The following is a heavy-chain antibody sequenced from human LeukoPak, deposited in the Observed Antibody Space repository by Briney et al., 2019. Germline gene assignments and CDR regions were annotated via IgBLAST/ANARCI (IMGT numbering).Heavy chain of an antibody. CDR3: ARDDCSSSSCYHNWFDP. CDR2: IKQDGSEK. CDR1: GLTFSSYW. Sequence: GGSLRLSCAASGLTFSSYWMSWVRQPPGKGLEWVANIKQDGSEKYYVDSVKGRFTISRDNAKNSLYLQMNSLRAEDTAAYYCARDDCSSSSCYHNWFDPWGQGTLVTVSS. D-gene: IGHD2-2*01. J-gene: IGHJ5*02. V-gene: IGHV3-7*01.